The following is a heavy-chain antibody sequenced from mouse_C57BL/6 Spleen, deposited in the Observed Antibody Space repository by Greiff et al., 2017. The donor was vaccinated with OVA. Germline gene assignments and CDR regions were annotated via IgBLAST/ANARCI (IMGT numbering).Heavy chain of an antibody. V-gene: IGHV1-39*01. CDR3: ATSQLLPYYIDY. CDR1: GYSFTDYN. J-gene: IGHJ2*01. D-gene: IGHD6-1*01. CDR2: INPNYGTT. Sequence: VQLQQSGPELVKPGASVKISCKASGYSFTDYNMNWVKQSNGKSLEWIGVINPNYGTTSYNQKFKGKATLTVDQSSSAAYMQLNCLTSVDSAVYYCATSQLLPYYIDYWGQGTTLTVSS.